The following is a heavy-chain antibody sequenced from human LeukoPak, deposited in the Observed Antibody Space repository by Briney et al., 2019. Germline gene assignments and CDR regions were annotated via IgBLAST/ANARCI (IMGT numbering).Heavy chain of an antibody. CDR2: MNPYSGNT. V-gene: IGHV1-8*03. D-gene: IGHD3-10*01. CDR1: GYTFTSYD. Sequence: ASVKVSCRASGYTFTSYDINWVRQATGQGLEWMGWMNPYSGNTGYAQKFQGRVTITSNTSISTAYMELSNLTSEDTAVYYCASHPTDYYGSGSYRYGMDVWGQGTTVTVSS. J-gene: IGHJ6*02. CDR3: ASHPTDYYGSGSYRYGMDV.